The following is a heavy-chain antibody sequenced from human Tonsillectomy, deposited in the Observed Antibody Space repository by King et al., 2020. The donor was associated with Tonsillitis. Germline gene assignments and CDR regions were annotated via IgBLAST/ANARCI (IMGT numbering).Heavy chain of an antibody. J-gene: IGHJ4*02. CDR2: IYYSGST. CDR3: ARTSYIVVVTAIPFSYFDY. Sequence: LQLQESGPGLVKPSETLSLTCTVSGGSISSSSYYWGWIRQPPGKGLEWIGSIYYSGSTYYNPSLKSRVTISVDTSKNQFSLKLSSVTAADTAVYYCARTSYIVVVTAIPFSYFDYWGQGTLVTVSS. V-gene: IGHV4-39*07. D-gene: IGHD2-21*02. CDR1: GGSISSSSYY.